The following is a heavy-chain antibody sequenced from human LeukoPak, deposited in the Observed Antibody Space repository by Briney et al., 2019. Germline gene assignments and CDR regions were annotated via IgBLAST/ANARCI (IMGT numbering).Heavy chain of an antibody. CDR3: ARVNAHGDYLGYFQH. Sequence: SETLSLTCTVSGGSIMFSSYYWGWIRQPPGKGLEWIGSIYYSGSTYYNPSLQSRVTISVDTSKNQFSLKFSSVTAADTAVYYCARVNAHGDYLGYFQHWGQGTLVTVSS. V-gene: IGHV4-39*07. J-gene: IGHJ1*01. CDR2: IYYSGST. D-gene: IGHD4-17*01. CDR1: GGSIMFSSYY.